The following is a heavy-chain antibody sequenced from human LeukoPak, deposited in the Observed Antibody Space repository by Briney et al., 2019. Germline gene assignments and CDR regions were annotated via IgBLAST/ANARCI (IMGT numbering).Heavy chain of an antibody. V-gene: IGHV4-39*01. D-gene: IGHD6-19*01. CDR3: ASPIAVAAKKGAFDI. J-gene: IGHJ3*02. Sequence: SETLSLTCTVSGGSISSSSYYWGWIRQPPGKGLEWIGSIYYSGSTYYNPSLKSRVTISVDTSKNQFSLKLSSVTAADTAVYYCASPIAVAAKKGAFDIWSQGTMVTVSS. CDR2: IYYSGST. CDR1: GGSISSSSYY.